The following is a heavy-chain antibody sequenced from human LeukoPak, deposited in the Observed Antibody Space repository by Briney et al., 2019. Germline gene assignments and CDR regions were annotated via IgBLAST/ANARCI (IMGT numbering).Heavy chain of an antibody. J-gene: IGHJ3*02. Sequence: PSETLSLTCAVYGGSLSGYYWSWIRQPPGKGLEWIGEINHSGSTKYNPSLKSRVTMSIDTSKNQFSLKLSSVTAADTAMYFCAMSPGTFNIWGQGTMVTVSS. CDR3: AMSPGTFNI. CDR2: INHSGST. V-gene: IGHV4-34*01. CDR1: GGSLSGYY. D-gene: IGHD5/OR15-5a*01.